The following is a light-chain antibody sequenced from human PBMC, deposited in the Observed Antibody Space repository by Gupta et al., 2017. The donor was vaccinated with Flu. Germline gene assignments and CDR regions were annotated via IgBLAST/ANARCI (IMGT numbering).Light chain of an antibody. CDR2: KIS. Sequence: DIVMTQTPLSSVVTLGQSASISCRSSQSLLHSDGNNYLSWLQQRPGQPPRLIIYKISKRCLGATDRFSGSGAGKDFTLKSRRGEAEDVGLYYCIQDKPLVTFGRGTTVDIK. CDR1: QSLLHSDGNNY. CDR3: IQDKPLVT. J-gene: IGKJ4*01. V-gene: IGKV2-24*01.